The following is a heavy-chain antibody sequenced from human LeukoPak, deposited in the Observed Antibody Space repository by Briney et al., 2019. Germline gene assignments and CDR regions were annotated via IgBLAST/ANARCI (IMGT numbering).Heavy chain of an antibody. J-gene: IGHJ5*02. CDR3: ARINDPGSYSWAFPFDP. V-gene: IGHV1-18*01. CDR1: GYTFTSYG. D-gene: IGHD3-16*01. Sequence: ASVKVSCKASGYTFTSYGISWVRQAPGQGLEWMGWISAYNGNTNYAQKLQGRVTMTTDTSTNAAYMELRSLRSDDTAVYYCARINDPGSYSWAFPFDPWGQGTLVTVSS. CDR2: ISAYNGNT.